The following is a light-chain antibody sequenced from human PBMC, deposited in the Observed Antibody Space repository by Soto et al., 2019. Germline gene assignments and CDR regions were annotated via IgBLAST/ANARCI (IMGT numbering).Light chain of an antibody. V-gene: IGKV1-39*01. CDR2: VAS. Sequence: DIQMTQSPSSLSASVGDRVTITCRASQNINNNLSWYQQKPGKAPKFLIYVASTLQRGVPSRVSSGGSGTEFTLTISSLQPEDFATYYCQQSFSPPYTFGQGTKLE. CDR1: QNINNN. J-gene: IGKJ2*01. CDR3: QQSFSPPYT.